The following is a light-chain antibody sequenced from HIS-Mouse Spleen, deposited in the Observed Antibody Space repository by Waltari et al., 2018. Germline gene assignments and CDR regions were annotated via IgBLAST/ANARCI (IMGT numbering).Light chain of an antibody. CDR2: DVS. V-gene: IGLV2-14*03. CDR3: SSYTSSSFNVV. Sequence: QSALTQPASVSGSPGQSITISCTGTSSDVGGYNYVSWYQQHPGKAPKLMIYDVSNRPPGVSNRFPGSKSCNSASLTISGLQAEDEADYYCSSYTSSSFNVVFGGGTKLTVL. CDR1: SSDVGGYNY. J-gene: IGLJ2*01.